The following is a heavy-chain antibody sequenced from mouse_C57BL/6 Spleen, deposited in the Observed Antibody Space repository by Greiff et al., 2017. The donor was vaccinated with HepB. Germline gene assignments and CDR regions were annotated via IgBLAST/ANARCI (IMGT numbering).Heavy chain of an antibody. D-gene: IGHD1-1*01. J-gene: IGHJ2*01. CDR3: ARGAYYYGSSPLYFDY. CDR2: IYPGSGNT. V-gene: IGHV1-76*01. Sequence: VQLQQSGAELVRPGASVKLSCKASGYTFTDYYINWVKQRPGQGLEWIARIYPGSGNTYYNEKFKGKATLTAEKSSSTAYMQLSSLTSEDSAVYFCARGAYYYGSSPLYFDYWGQGTTLTVSS. CDR1: GYTFTDYY.